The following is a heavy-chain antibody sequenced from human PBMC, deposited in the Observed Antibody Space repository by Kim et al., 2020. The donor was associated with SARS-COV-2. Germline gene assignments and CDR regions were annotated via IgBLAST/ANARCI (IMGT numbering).Heavy chain of an antibody. CDR1: GFTFTSYA. Sequence: GGSLRLSCAASGFTFTSYAMHWVRQAPGKGLEWVAVISYDGSNKYYADSVKGRFTISRDNSKNTLYLQMNSLRAEDTAVYYCARDRIRYCSSTSCYGRFVYWGQGTLVPVSS. V-gene: IGHV3-30*04. CDR3: ARDRIRYCSSTSCYGRFVY. CDR2: ISYDGSNK. D-gene: IGHD2-2*01. J-gene: IGHJ4*02.